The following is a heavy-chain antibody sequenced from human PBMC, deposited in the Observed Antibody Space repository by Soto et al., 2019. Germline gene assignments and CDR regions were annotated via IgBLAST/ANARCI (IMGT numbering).Heavy chain of an antibody. J-gene: IGHJ4*02. D-gene: IGHD3-10*01. Sequence: EVQLVESGGGLVQPGGSLRLSCAASGFTISSYYMSWVRQAPGKGLEWVSVIYSGGSDTTYYAGSVKGRFTISRDISKNTVSLRVNSLEAEDTAVYYCAGDGSSRPTEYWGQGTLVTVSS. CDR2: IYSGGSDTT. CDR3: AGDGSSRPTEY. CDR1: GFTISSYY. V-gene: IGHV3-66*01.